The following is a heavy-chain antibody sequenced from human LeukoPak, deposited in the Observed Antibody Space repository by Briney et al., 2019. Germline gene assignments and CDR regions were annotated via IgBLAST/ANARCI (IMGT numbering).Heavy chain of an antibody. V-gene: IGHV3-23*01. J-gene: IGHJ4*02. D-gene: IGHD5-12*01. CDR2: IRVNDET. CDR3: ARDREWLRPQDY. CDR1: GFTFSNYA. Sequence: PGGSLRLSCAASGFTFSNYAINWVRQAPGKGLEWVSGIRVNDETYYADSVKGRFTISRDNSKNTLYLQMNTLRAEDTAIYFCARDREWLRPQDYWGQGTLVTVSS.